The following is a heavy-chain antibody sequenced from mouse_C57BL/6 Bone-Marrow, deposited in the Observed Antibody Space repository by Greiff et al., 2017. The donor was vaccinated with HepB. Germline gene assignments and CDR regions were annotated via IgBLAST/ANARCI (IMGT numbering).Heavy chain of an antibody. CDR1: GFTFSDAW. D-gene: IGHD2-5*01. CDR3: TSYSNYGFAY. V-gene: IGHV6-6*01. J-gene: IGHJ3*01. CDR2: IRNKANNHAT. Sequence: EVQGVESGGGLVQPGGSMKLSCAASGFTFSDAWMDWVRQSPEKGLEWVAEIRNKANNHATYYAESVKGRFTISRDDSKSSVYLQMNSLRAEDTGIYYCTSYSNYGFAYWGQGTLVTVSA.